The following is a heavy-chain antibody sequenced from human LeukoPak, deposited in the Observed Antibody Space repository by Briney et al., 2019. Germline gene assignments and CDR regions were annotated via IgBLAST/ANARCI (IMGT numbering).Heavy chain of an antibody. CDR3: ASPVLLIRGVTVDY. V-gene: IGHV3-48*04. CDR1: GFTFSNYA. CDR2: INSSSSTI. J-gene: IGHJ4*02. Sequence: GGSLRLSCAASGFTFSNYAMHWVRQAPGKGLEWVSYINSSSSTIYYADSVKGRFTVSRDNAKNSLYLQMNSLRAEDTAVYYCASPVLLIRGVTVDYWGQGTLVTVSS. D-gene: IGHD3-10*01.